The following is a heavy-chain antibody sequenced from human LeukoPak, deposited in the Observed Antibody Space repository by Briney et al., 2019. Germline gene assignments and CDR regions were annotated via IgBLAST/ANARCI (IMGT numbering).Heavy chain of an antibody. CDR1: GFTFTNYG. Sequence: PGGSLRLSCVASGFTFTNYGMHWVPQAPGKGLEWVAFIRDDESNKYHAGSVEGRFTISRDNFKNTLYLQMNSLRAEDTAVYYCAKDGPQSSSGWYVDYWGQGTLVTVSS. J-gene: IGHJ4*02. D-gene: IGHD6-19*01. V-gene: IGHV3-30*02. CDR2: IRDDESNK. CDR3: AKDGPQSSSGWYVDY.